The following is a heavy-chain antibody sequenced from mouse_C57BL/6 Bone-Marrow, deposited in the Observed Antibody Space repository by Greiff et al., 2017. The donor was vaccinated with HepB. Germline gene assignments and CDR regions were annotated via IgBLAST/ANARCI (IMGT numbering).Heavy chain of an antibody. Sequence: EVKLMESGGGLVQPGGSLKLSCAASGFTFSDYGMAWVRQAPRKGPEWVAFISNLAYSIYYADTVTGRFTISRENAKNTLYLEMSILRSEDTAMYYCARRGWPPYYAMDYWGQGTSVTVSS. V-gene: IGHV5-15*01. CDR1: GFTFSDYG. J-gene: IGHJ4*01. CDR3: ARRGWPPYYAMDY. CDR2: ISNLAYSI. D-gene: IGHD1-1*02.